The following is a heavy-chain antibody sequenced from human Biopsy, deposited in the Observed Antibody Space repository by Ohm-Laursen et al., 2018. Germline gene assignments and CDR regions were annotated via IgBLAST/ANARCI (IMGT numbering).Heavy chain of an antibody. Sequence: SLRLSCAAAGFKVDDYAMHWVRQTPGKGLGWVSGMSRNNGFIGYADSVRGRFTISRDNGQNSLYLQMNNLITKDTAVYYCARDISPSTFPENTLDIWGQGTMVTVSS. CDR1: GFKVDDYA. CDR2: MSRNNGFI. V-gene: IGHV3-9*01. CDR3: ARDISPSTFPENTLDI. J-gene: IGHJ3*02. D-gene: IGHD2/OR15-2a*01.